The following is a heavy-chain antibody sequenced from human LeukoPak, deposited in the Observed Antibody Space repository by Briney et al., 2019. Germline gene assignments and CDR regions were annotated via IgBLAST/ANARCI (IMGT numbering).Heavy chain of an antibody. V-gene: IGHV4-59*08. CDR3: ASVEMATIGAFDI. CDR1: GGSISSYY. CDR2: SYYSGST. Sequence: PSETLSLTCTVSGGSISSYYWSWIRQPPGKGLEWIGYSYYSGSTNYNPSLKSQVTISVDTSKNQFSLKLSSVTAADTAVYYCASVEMATIGAFDIWGQGTMVTVSS. D-gene: IGHD5-24*01. J-gene: IGHJ3*02.